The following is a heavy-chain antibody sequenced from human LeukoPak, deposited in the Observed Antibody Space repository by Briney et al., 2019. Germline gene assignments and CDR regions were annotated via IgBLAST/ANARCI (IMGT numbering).Heavy chain of an antibody. D-gene: IGHD6-13*01. CDR2: INPNSGGT. CDR3: ARGFPQYSSRVDY. V-gene: IGHV1-2*02. CDR1: GYTFTSYD. Sequence: ASVKVSCKASGYTFTSYDINWVRQATGQGLEWMGWINPNSGGTNYAQKFQGRVTMTRDTSISTAYMELSRLRSDDTAVYYCARGFPQYSSRVDYWGQGTLVTVSS. J-gene: IGHJ4*02.